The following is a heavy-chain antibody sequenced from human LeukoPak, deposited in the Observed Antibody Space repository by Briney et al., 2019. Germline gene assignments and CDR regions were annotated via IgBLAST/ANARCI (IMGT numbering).Heavy chain of an antibody. CDR1: GFIFSFYC. CDR2: ICPDGTVT. Sequence: GGSLRLSCAASGFIFSFYCMHWVRQAPGKGPMWVSRICPDGTVTNYADSVKARFSISRDNARNTVYLQMNSLRAEDTAVYYCVRDFRSADYWGQGTLVTVSS. V-gene: IGHV3-74*01. CDR3: VRDFRSADY. J-gene: IGHJ4*02.